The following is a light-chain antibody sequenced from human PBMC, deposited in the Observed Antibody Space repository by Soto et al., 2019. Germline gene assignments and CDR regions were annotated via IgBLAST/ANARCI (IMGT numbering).Light chain of an antibody. V-gene: IGLV2-14*01. J-gene: IGLJ2*01. CDR2: NVS. Sequence: QSALTQPASMSGSPGQSITISCTGTSSDIGAHTYVSWFQQHPGKVPKVIIYNVSTRPSGISDRFSGSKSGNTASLTISGLQAEDEADYYCSSYAGGFVVFGGGTQLTVL. CDR1: SSDIGAHTY. CDR3: SSYAGGFVV.